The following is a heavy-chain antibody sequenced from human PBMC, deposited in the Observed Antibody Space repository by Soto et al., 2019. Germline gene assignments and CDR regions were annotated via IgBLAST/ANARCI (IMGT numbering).Heavy chain of an antibody. V-gene: IGHV1-3*01. D-gene: IGHD1-1*01. CDR1: GYTFTPYV. Sequence: ASVKVSCKASGYTFTPYVMYWVRQAPGQRLEWMGWLNAGNDNTEYSQKLQGRVTITRDTSASTVYMELSSLRSEDTAVYYCARVGKNYYGMDVWGQGTTVTVSS. CDR2: LNAGNDNT. J-gene: IGHJ6*02. CDR3: ARVGKNYYGMDV.